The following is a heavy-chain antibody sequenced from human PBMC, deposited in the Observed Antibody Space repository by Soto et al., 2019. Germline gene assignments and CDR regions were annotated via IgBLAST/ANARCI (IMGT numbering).Heavy chain of an antibody. CDR1: GFTFSTFA. CDR2: ISNSGGNT. V-gene: IGHV3-23*01. D-gene: IGHD3-10*01. J-gene: IGHJ4*02. CDR3: AKDPYYDSGSHPPDY. Sequence: EVQLLESGGGLVQPGGSLRLSCAASGFTFSTFAVTWVRQAPGKGLEWVSGISNSGGNTYYADSVKGRFTISRDNSKSTLYLQMNSLRAEDTAVYYCAKDPYYDSGSHPPDYWGQGTLVTVSS.